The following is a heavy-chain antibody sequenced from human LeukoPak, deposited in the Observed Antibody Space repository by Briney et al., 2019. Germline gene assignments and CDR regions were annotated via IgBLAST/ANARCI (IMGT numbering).Heavy chain of an antibody. V-gene: IGHV3-48*01. J-gene: IGHJ4*02. D-gene: IGHD1-26*01. CDR3: ARDRLTSGSYFFDY. CDR1: AFTFSDYS. CDR2: ISGRSSTI. Sequence: GGSLRLSCAASAFTFSDYSMDWVRQAPGKGLEWISYISGRSSTIYYADSVRGRFTISRDNAKNSMYLQMNSLRAEDTAVYYCARDRLTSGSYFFDYWGQGTLVTVSS.